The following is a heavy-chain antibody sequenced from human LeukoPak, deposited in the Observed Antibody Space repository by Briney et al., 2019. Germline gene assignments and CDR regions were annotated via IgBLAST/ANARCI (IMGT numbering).Heavy chain of an antibody. V-gene: IGHV3-48*04. CDR2: ISSSSETI. CDR3: ARDRGVAYVGQLSPFHH. D-gene: IGHD3-3*01. Sequence: GGSLRLSCAASGFSLSSYGMNWVRQAPGEGLEWLSYISSSSETIYYADSVKGRFTISRDNAKNSLYLQMNSLRAEDTAVYYCARDRGVAYVGQLSPFHHCGQGTLVTVSS. J-gene: IGHJ4*02. CDR1: GFSLSSYG.